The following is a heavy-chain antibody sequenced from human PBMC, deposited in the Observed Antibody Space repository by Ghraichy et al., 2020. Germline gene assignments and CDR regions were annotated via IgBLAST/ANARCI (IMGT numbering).Heavy chain of an antibody. Sequence: SETLSLTCAVYGRSFSGYYWSWIRQPPGQGLEWIGEVHHSGSTDYNPSLKRRVTLSVDTSKKEFSLKLNSVTAADTAVYYCARAVAVAGTHRGAFDIWGQGTMVTVSS. CDR3: ARAVAVAGTHRGAFDI. D-gene: IGHD6-19*01. CDR2: VHHSGST. J-gene: IGHJ3*02. V-gene: IGHV4-34*01. CDR1: GRSFSGYY.